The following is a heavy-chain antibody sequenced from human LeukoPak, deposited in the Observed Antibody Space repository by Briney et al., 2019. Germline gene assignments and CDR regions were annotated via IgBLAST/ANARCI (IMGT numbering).Heavy chain of an antibody. CDR1: GGSFSGYY. V-gene: IGHV4-34*01. J-gene: IGHJ4*02. CDR2: IYHSGST. Sequence: SETLSLTCAVYGGSFSGYYWSWIRQPPGKVLEWIGYIYHSGSTYYNPSLKSRVTISVDRSKNQFSLKLSSVTAADTAMYYCARAKIYYDSRYFDYWGQGTLVTVSS. CDR3: ARAKIYYDSRYFDY. D-gene: IGHD3-22*01.